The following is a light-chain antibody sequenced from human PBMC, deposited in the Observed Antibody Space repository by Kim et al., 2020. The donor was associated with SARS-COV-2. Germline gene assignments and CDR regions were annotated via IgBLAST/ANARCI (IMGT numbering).Light chain of an antibody. V-gene: IGKV1-27*01. Sequence: DIQMTQSPSSLSASVGDRVTITCRASQGISNYLAWYQQKPGRIPKLLIYAASTLQSGVPSRFSGSGSGTDFTLTISSLQPEDVATYYCQKYNSAPPLTFGGGTKVEIK. CDR3: QKYNSAPPLT. CDR2: AAS. J-gene: IGKJ4*01. CDR1: QGISNY.